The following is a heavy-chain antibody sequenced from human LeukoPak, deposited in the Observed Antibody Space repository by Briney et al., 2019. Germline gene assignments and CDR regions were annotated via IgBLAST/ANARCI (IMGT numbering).Heavy chain of an antibody. Sequence: GGSLRLSCAASGFTFDDYAMNWVRQAPGKGLEWVSSISTTSSYIYYADSVKGRFTISRDNAKDSLYLQMNSLRAEDTAVYYCATAYSNYGYCLDYWGQGSLVTVSS. V-gene: IGHV3-21*01. CDR2: ISTTSSYI. J-gene: IGHJ4*02. CDR1: GFTFDDYA. CDR3: ATAYSNYGYCLDY. D-gene: IGHD3-10*01.